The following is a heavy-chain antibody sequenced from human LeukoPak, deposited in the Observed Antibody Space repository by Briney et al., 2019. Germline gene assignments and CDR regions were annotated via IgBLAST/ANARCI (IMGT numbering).Heavy chain of an antibody. V-gene: IGHV4-59*01. CDR1: GGSISRYS. Sequence: SETLSLTCTVPGGSISRYSWSWIRQPPGKGLEWIGNIFYSGNTNYNPSLKSRVTISIDTSQNQFSLKLSSVTAADTAIYYCARHYNWFDPWGQGILVTVSS. CDR3: ARHYNWFDP. J-gene: IGHJ5*02. CDR2: IFYSGNT.